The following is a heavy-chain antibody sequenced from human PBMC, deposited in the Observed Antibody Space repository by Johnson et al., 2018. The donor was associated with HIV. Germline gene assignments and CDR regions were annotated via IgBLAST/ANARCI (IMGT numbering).Heavy chain of an antibody. CDR2: INWNGGNT. D-gene: IGHD2-21*02. J-gene: IGHJ3*01. CDR1: GFTFNDYG. CDR3: ARDVIVGGGCGDCYSTH. V-gene: IGHV3-20*04. Sequence: EVQLVESGGGVVRPGGSLRLSCAASGFTFNDYGMSWVRQVPGKGLEWVSGINWNGGNTGYVDSVKGRFTISRDNAKNSLFLQMNSLRVEDTALYYCARDVIVGGGCGDCYSTHWGQGTMVTVSS.